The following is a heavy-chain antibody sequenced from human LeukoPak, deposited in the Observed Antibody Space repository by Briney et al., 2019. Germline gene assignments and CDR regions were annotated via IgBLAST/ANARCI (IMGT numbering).Heavy chain of an antibody. J-gene: IGHJ1*01. Sequence: GGSLRLSCAASGFSFGSYGMHWVRQAPGKGLEWVAFIRYGGSHQFYADSVRGRFTTSRDNPKNTLYLQMNGLRGEDTAVYFCARDSGTWFYLQDWGQGTLVTVSS. CDR3: ARDSGTWFYLQD. D-gene: IGHD2/OR15-2a*01. V-gene: IGHV3-30*02. CDR1: GFSFGSYG. CDR2: IRYGGSHQ.